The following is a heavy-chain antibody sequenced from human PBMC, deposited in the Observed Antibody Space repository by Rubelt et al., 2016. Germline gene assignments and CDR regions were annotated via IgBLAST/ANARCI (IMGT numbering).Heavy chain of an antibody. CDR1: GFTFSSYW. J-gene: IGHJ3*02. V-gene: IGHV3-7*02. Sequence: EVQLVESGGGLVEPGRSLRLACSTSGFTFSSYWMSWVRQTPGKGLEWVANIQEDGSEKNYVDYVKGRFTISKANAKKSLYLQMDSLRVDDTAVYYCARNYHDSFDIWGKGTTVTVSS. CDR2: IQEDGSEK. D-gene: IGHD1-7*01. CDR3: ARNYHDSFDI.